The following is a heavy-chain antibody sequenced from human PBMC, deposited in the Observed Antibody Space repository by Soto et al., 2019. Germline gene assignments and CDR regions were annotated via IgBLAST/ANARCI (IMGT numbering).Heavy chain of an antibody. CDR2: ISYDGSNE. CDR1: GFTLSTYG. D-gene: IGHD3-9*01. V-gene: IGHV3-30*18. CDR3: AKDFDWRYGMDV. J-gene: IGHJ6*02. Sequence: GGSLRLSCTASGFTLSTYGMHWVRQAPGRGLEWVAVISYDGSNEYYADSVKGRFTISRDNSKNTLYLQMNSLRAEDTAVYYCAKDFDWRYGMDVWGQGTTVTVSS.